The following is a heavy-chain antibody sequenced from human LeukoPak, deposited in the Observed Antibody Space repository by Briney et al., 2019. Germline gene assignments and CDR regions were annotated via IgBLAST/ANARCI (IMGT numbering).Heavy chain of an antibody. CDR1: GGSISSGSYY. V-gene: IGHV4-61*02. J-gene: IGHJ4*02. Sequence: PSQTLSLTCTVSGGSISSGSYYWSWIRQPAGKGLEWIGRIYTSGSTNYNTSLKSRVTISVDTSKNQFSLKLSSVTAADTAVYYCARDTITFGGVIAQYYFDYWGQGTLVTVSS. CDR3: ARDTITFGGVIAQYYFDY. CDR2: IYTSGST. D-gene: IGHD3-16*02.